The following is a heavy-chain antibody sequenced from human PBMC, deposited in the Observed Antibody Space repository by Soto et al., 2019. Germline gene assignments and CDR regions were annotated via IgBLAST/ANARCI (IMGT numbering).Heavy chain of an antibody. Sequence: QLQLQESGPGLVKPSETLSLTCTVSGGSISSSNYYWGWIRQPPGKGLEWIGSIYYSGSTSYNPSLKCRVTMSVDTSENQFSLKLSSVTAADTAVYYCARLKPALGGSSYYYFDYWGQGTLVTVSS. J-gene: IGHJ4*02. CDR2: IYYSGST. D-gene: IGHD6-13*01. CDR3: ARLKPALGGSSYYYFDY. V-gene: IGHV4-39*01. CDR1: GGSISSSNYY.